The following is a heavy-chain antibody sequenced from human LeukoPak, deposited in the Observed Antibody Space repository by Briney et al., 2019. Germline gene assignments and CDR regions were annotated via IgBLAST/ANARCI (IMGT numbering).Heavy chain of an antibody. CDR2: IYIDGNT. V-gene: IGHV3-66*01. CDR1: GFTVSSNH. Sequence: GGSLRLSCAASGFTVSSNHMSWVRQAPGKGLEWVSMIYIDGNTYYADSVKGRFTISRDNSRTTLYLHMRSLRAEDTAVYYCARDRGSGWYDYWGQGTQVTVSS. D-gene: IGHD6-19*01. CDR3: ARDRGSGWYDY. J-gene: IGHJ4*02.